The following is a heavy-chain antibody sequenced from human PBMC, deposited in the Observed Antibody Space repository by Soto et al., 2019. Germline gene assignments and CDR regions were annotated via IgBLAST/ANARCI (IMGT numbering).Heavy chain of an antibody. CDR2: IYYSGST. CDR3: TTNYYDSSGYDNWFDP. Sequence: SETLSLTCSVSGASIRSTSYYWGWIRQPPGKGLEWIGSIYYSGSTHYSPSLKSRIIMSIDTSTNQFSLKLTSVTAADTAVYYCTTNYYDSSGYDNWFDPWGQGTLVTVSS. CDR1: GASIRSTSYY. D-gene: IGHD3-22*01. J-gene: IGHJ5*02. V-gene: IGHV4-39*03.